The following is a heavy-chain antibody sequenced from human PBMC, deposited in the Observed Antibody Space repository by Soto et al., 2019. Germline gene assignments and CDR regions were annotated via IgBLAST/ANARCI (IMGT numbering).Heavy chain of an antibody. D-gene: IGHD3-9*01. CDR1: GGTFSSYA. CDR3: ARDRHDILTGYSFDY. V-gene: IGHV1-69*01. CDR2: IIPIFGTA. Sequence: QVQLVQSGAEVKKPGSSVKVSCKASGGTFSSYAISWVRQAPGQGLEWMGGIIPIFGTANYAQKFQGRVTITADESTSTSYMELSSLRSEDTAIYYCARDRHDILTGYSFDYWGQGTLVTVSS. J-gene: IGHJ4*02.